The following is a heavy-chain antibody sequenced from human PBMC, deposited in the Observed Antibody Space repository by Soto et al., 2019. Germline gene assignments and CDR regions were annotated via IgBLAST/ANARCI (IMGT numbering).Heavy chain of an antibody. V-gene: IGHV3-74*01. D-gene: IGHD2-15*01. CDR2: INGDGDYT. Sequence: GGSLRLSCAASGFTFSSYWMHWVRQAPGKGLVWVSRINGDGDYTNYADSVKGRFTISRDNAKNTLYLQMNSLRAEDTAVYYCARERGGYSSDFWGQGTLVTVSS. J-gene: IGHJ4*02. CDR1: GFTFSSYW. CDR3: ARERGGYSSDF.